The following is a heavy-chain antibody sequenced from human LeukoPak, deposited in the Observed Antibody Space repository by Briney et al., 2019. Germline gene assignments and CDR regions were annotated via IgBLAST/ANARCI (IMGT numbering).Heavy chain of an antibody. D-gene: IGHD3-22*01. J-gene: IGHJ6*03. Sequence: PSETLSLTCAVYGGSFSGYYWSWIRQPPGKGLEWIGEINHSGSTNYNPSLKSRVTISVDTSKNQFSLKLSSVTAADTAVYYCARHRTFAFSGYYNYYYYMDVWGKGTTVTVSS. CDR1: GGSFSGYY. CDR2: INHSGST. V-gene: IGHV4-34*01. CDR3: ARHRTFAFSGYYNYYYYMDV.